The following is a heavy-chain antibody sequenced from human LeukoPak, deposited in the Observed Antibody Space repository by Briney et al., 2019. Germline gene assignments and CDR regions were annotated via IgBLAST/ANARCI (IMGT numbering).Heavy chain of an antibody. V-gene: IGHV1-69*06. Sequence: GASVKVSCKASGGTFSSYAINWVRQAPGQGLEWMGGIIPIFGTANYAQKFQGRVTITADKSTSTAYMELSSLRSEDTAVYYCAREMDSWNGEVGDAFDIWGQGAMVTVSS. CDR2: IIPIFGTA. J-gene: IGHJ3*02. D-gene: IGHD1-20*01. CDR3: AREMDSWNGEVGDAFDI. CDR1: GGTFSSYA.